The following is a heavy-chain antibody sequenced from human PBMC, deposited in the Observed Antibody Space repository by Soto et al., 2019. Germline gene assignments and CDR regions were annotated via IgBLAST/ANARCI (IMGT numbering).Heavy chain of an antibody. Sequence: KPSETLPLTCTLSRGSFSPNYCAWIRQPPGKGLEWIGYIYYGGTTSYNPSLKSRVTITLETSKSQFSLRLTSVTASDTAVYYCARLGAYYQSLHPWRQGTVVT. CDR3: ARLGAYYQSLHP. V-gene: IGHV4-59*08. D-gene: IGHD3-10*01. CDR2: IYYGGTT. CDR1: RGSFSPNY. J-gene: IGHJ5*02.